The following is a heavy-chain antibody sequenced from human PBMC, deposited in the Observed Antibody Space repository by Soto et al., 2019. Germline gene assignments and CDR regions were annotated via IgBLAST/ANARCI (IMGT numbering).Heavy chain of an antibody. V-gene: IGHV3-21*06. CDR3: EGDLRGRYAY. CDR1: GLTFSSYS. D-gene: IGHD6-19*01. CDR2: ISSSSSYI. Sequence: PGGSLRLSCAASGLTFSSYSMYWVRQAPGKEQEWVSSISSSSSYIYYADSVKGRVTISRDNAKNSLYLQMNSLRAEDTAGDYCEGDLRGRYAYSGRGALVSVSS. J-gene: IGHJ4*02.